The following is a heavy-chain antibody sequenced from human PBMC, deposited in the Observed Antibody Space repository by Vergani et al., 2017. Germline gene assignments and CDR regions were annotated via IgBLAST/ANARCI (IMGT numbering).Heavy chain of an antibody. Sequence: VQLQESGPGLVKPSETLSLTCTVSGGSISSYYWSWIRQPPGKGLEWIGYIYYSGSTNYNPSLKSRVTISVDTSKNQFSLKLSSVTAADTAVYYCARVKGYCSSTSCPNYYYGMDVWGQGTTVTVSS. CDR3: ARVKGYCSSTSCPNYYYGMDV. CDR1: GGSISSYY. J-gene: IGHJ6*02. D-gene: IGHD2-2*01. V-gene: IGHV4-59*01. CDR2: IYYSGST.